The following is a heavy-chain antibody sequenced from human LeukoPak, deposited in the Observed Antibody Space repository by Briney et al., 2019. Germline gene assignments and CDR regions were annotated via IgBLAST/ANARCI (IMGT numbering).Heavy chain of an antibody. V-gene: IGHV3-48*04. CDR1: GFNFDDYG. J-gene: IGHJ4*02. D-gene: IGHD3-10*01. CDR3: ARGVSDAGSGKLSFDY. CDR2: ISSSSSTI. Sequence: PGGSLRLSCEGSGFNFDDYGMHWVRQAPGKGLEWVSYISSSSSTIYYADSVKGRFTISRDNAKNSLYLQMNSLRAEDTAVYYCARGVSDAGSGKLSFDYWGQGTLVTVSS.